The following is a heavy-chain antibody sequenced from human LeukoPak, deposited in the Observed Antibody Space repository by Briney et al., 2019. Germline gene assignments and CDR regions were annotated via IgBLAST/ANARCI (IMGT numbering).Heavy chain of an antibody. CDR3: ARDRVVVTATQDYYYHGMDV. Sequence: ASVKVSCKASGYSFTTYGVSWVRQAPGQGLEWMGWISAYNGNTNYAQKVQGRVAVTTDTSTSTVYMELRSLRSDDTAVYFCARDRVVVTATQDYYYHGMDVWGQGTTVTVSS. D-gene: IGHD2-15*01. CDR1: GYSFTTYG. J-gene: IGHJ6*02. CDR2: ISAYNGNT. V-gene: IGHV1-18*01.